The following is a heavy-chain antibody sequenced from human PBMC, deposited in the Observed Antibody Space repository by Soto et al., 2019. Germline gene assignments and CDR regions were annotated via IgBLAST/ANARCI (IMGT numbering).Heavy chain of an antibody. CDR1: GFTFSNAW. V-gene: IGHV3-15*01. CDR3: TTGALEWLPPYFDY. Sequence: EVQLVESGGGLVKPGGSLRLSCAASGFTFSNAWMSWVRQAPGKGLEWVGRIKSKTDGGTTDYAAPVKGRFTISRDDSKNALYLRMNSLKTEDTAVYYCTTGALEWLPPYFDYWGQGTLVTVSS. D-gene: IGHD3-3*01. CDR2: IKSKTDGGTT. J-gene: IGHJ4*02.